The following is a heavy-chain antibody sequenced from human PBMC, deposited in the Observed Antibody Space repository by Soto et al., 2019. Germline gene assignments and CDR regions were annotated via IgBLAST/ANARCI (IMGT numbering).Heavy chain of an antibody. CDR3: ARDGGQWLNWFDP. J-gene: IGHJ5*02. V-gene: IGHV3-48*01. CDR1: GFTFSSYS. Sequence: EVQLVESGGGLVQPGGSLRLSCAASGFTFSSYSMNWVRQAPGKGLEWVSYISSSTIFYADSVKGRFTISRDNAKNSLYLHMNSLRAEDTGVYYCARDGGQWLNWFDPWGQGTLVTVSS. D-gene: IGHD6-19*01. CDR2: ISSSTI.